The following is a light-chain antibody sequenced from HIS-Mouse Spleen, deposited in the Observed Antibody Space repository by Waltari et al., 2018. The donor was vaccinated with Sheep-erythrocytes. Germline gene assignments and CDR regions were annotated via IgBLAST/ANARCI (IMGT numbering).Light chain of an antibody. Sequence: SYELTQPPSVSVSPGQTASITCSGDKLGDKYACWYQQKPGQSPVLVIYEDSKRPSGIPERFSGSISGTMATLTISGAQVEDEADYYCYSTDSSGNHRVFGGGTKLTVL. CDR3: YSTDSSGNHRV. V-gene: IGLV3-10*01. CDR1: KLGDKY. CDR2: EDS. J-gene: IGLJ2*01.